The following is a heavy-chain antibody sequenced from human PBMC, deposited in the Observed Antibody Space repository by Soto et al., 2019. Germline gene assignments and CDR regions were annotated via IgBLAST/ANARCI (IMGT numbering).Heavy chain of an antibody. J-gene: IGHJ4*02. V-gene: IGHV4-59*01. CDR2: VYYVGSG. Sequence: QVQLQESGPELVKPSETLSLTCTVSGGSIRSNYWSWIRQPPGKGLEWIGSVYYVGSGNYNPSLKSRVTVVVYTSKNQFSLRLKSVTAADTAVYYCARNGTGTGFDYWGQGARVTVSS. D-gene: IGHD1-1*01. CDR1: GGSIRSNY. CDR3: ARNGTGTGFDY.